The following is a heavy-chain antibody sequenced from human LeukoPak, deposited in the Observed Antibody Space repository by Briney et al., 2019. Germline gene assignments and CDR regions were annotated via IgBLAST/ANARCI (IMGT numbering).Heavy chain of an antibody. CDR2: ISAYNGNT. D-gene: IGHD2-2*01. J-gene: IGHJ6*02. CDR1: GYTFTSYG. CDR3: ARDQDIVVVPAVPTREYYGMDV. V-gene: IGHV1-18*01. Sequence: ASVKVSCKASGYTFTSYGISWVRQAPGQGLEWMGWISAYNGNTNYAQKLQGRVTMTTDTSTSTAYMELRSLRSDDTAVYYCARDQDIVVVPAVPTREYYGMDVWGQGTTVTVSS.